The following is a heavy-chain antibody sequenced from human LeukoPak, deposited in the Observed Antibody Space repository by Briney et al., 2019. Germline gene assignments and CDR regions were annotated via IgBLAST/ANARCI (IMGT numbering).Heavy chain of an antibody. CDR3: AKDISARIQLWFNPSFDD. CDR1: GFTFDDYA. CDR2: ISWNSGSI. Sequence: GGCLRLSCAASGFTFDDYAMHWVRHAPAEGLEGGSGISWNSGSIGYAVSVKGRFTISRDNAKNSLYLQINSRRAEDTALYSCAKDISARIQLWFNPSFDDWGQGTLVTVSS. V-gene: IGHV3-9*01. D-gene: IGHD5-18*01. J-gene: IGHJ4*02.